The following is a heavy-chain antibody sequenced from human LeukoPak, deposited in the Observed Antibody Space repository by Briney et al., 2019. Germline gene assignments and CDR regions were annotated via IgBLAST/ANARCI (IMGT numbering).Heavy chain of an antibody. CDR2: INHSGST. CDR1: GYSISSGYY. CDR3: ARGHIVLMVYATGWFDP. J-gene: IGHJ5*02. V-gene: IGHV4-38-2*02. D-gene: IGHD2-8*01. Sequence: SETLSLTCIVSGYSISSGYYWSWIRQPPGKGLEWIGEINHSGSTNYNPSLKSRVTISVDTSKNQFSLKLSSVTAADTAVYYCARGHIVLMVYATGWFDPWGQGTLVTVSS.